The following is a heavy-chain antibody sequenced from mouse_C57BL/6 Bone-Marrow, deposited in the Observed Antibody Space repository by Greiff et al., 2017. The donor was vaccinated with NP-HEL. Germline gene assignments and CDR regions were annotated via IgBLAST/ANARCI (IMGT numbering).Heavy chain of an antibody. CDR2: ISSGGDYI. J-gene: IGHJ4*01. CDR1: GFTFSSYA. CDR3: TRGYLYYAMDY. Sequence: DVMLVESGEGLVKPGGSLKLSCAASGFTFSSYAMSWVRQTPEKRLEWVAYISSGGDYIYYADTVKGRFTISRDNARNTLYLQMSSLKSEDTAMYYCTRGYLYYAMDYWGQGTSVTVSS. V-gene: IGHV5-9-1*02. D-gene: IGHD2-2*01.